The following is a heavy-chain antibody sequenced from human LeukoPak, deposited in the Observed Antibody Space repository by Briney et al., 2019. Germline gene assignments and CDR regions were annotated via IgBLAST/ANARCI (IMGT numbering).Heavy chain of an antibody. CDR3: ARATALIVTRYFDL. Sequence: GGSLRLSCAASGFTFDDYTMHWVRQAPGKGLEWVSLISWDGGSTYYADSVKGRFTISRDNSKNSLYLQMNSLRAEDTAVYYCARATALIVTRYFDLWGRGTLVTVSS. D-gene: IGHD3-22*01. CDR2: ISWDGGST. J-gene: IGHJ2*01. CDR1: GFTFDDYT. V-gene: IGHV3-43*01.